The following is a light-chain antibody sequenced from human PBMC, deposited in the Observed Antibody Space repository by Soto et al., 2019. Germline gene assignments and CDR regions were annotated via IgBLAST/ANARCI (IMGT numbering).Light chain of an antibody. J-gene: IGKJ4*01. Sequence: DIVMTQSPDSLAVSLGERATINCKSSQSVLYSSSNKHYLAWYQQKPGQPPKLLIYWASTRESGVPDRFSGSGSGTDFTLTISSLQAEDVAVYYCQQYYSTPFTFGGGTKVEIK. CDR2: WAS. CDR1: QSVLYSSSNKHY. V-gene: IGKV4-1*01. CDR3: QQYYSTPFT.